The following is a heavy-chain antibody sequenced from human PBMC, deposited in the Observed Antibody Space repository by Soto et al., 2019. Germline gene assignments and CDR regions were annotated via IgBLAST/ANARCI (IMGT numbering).Heavy chain of an antibody. D-gene: IGHD3-10*01. CDR3: ARDGRSRSAGIDY. V-gene: IGHV1-69*01. CDR2: IIPIFGTA. CDR1: GGTFSSYS. Sequence: QVQLVQSGAEVKKPGSSVKVSCKASGGTFSSYSINWVRQAPGQGLEWMGEIIPIFGTANYAQKFQGTVTITADESTSSAYMELSSLRSEDTAVYYCARDGRSRSAGIDYWGQGTLATVSS. J-gene: IGHJ4*02.